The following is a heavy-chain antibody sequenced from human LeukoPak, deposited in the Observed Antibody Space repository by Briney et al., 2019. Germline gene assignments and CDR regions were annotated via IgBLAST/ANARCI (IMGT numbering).Heavy chain of an antibody. CDR1: GGSFSGYY. CDR3: ARVYWGGLYYYYYYMDV. J-gene: IGHJ6*03. CDR2: INHSGST. D-gene: IGHD7-27*01. V-gene: IGHV4-34*01. Sequence: SETLSLTCAVYGGSFSGYYWSWIRQPPGKGLEWIGEINHSGSTNYNPSLKSRVTISVDTSKNQFSLKLSSVTAADTAVYYCARVYWGGLYYYYYYMDVWGKGTTVTISS.